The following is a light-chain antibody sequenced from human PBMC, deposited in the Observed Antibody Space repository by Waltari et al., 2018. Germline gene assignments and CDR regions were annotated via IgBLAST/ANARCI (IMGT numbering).Light chain of an antibody. V-gene: IGKV1-39*01. J-gene: IGKJ1*01. Sequence: DIQMTQSPSSLSASVGDRVTITCRASRSISSYLNWYQQKPGKAPKLLIYAASSLQSGVPSRFSGSGSGTSFTLTISSLQPEDFATYYCQQSYSTPWTFGQGTKVDIK. CDR1: RSISSY. CDR3: QQSYSTPWT. CDR2: AAS.